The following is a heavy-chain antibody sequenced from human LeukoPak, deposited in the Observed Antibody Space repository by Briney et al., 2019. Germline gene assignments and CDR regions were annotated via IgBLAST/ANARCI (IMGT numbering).Heavy chain of an antibody. D-gene: IGHD3-3*01. J-gene: IGHJ5*02. V-gene: IGHV7-4-1*02. CDR2: INTNTGNP. CDR1: GYTFTSYA. Sequence: APVKVSCKASGYTFTSYAMNWVRQAPGQGLEWMGWINTNTGNPTYAQGFTGRFVFSLDTSVSTAYLQISSLKAEDTAVYYCARDGDFWSGYPIVCWFDPWGQGTLVTVSS. CDR3: ARDGDFWSGYPIVCWFDP.